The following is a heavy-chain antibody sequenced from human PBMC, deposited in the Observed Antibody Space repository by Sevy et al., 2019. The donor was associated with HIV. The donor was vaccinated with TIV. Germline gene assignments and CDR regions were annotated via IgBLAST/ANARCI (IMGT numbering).Heavy chain of an antibody. CDR1: GFTFSKYW. CDR2: IKQDAGQK. D-gene: IGHD1-7*01. J-gene: IGHJ4*02. V-gene: IGHV3-7*01. CDR3: ARDDGNYYFHY. Sequence: GGSLRLSCAASGFTFSKYWMGWVRQAPGKGLEGVANIKQDAGQKYYVDSLKGRFTISRENAKNSLYLQMNSLRAEDTAVYFCARDDGNYYFHYWGQGTLVTVSS.